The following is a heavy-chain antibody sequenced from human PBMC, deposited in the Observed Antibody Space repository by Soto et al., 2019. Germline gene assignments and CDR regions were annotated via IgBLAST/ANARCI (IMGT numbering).Heavy chain of an antibody. CDR2: TYYRSKCYN. J-gene: IGHJ4*02. Sequence: PSQTLSLTCTISGDSVSRNSAAWNWIRPPPSRGLEWLGRTYYRSKCYNDYAVSVKSRITLTPDTSKNQFSLQLNSVTPEDTAVYDCAREFPYYESSDSYFDYWGQGALVTVSS. D-gene: IGHD3-16*01. CDR1: GDSVSRNSAA. CDR3: AREFPYYESSDSYFDY. V-gene: IGHV6-1*01.